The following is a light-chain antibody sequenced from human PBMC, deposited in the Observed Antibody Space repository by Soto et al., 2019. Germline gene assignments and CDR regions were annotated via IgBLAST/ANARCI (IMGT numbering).Light chain of an antibody. CDR1: QAISSY. V-gene: IGKV1-9*01. J-gene: IGKJ1*01. CDR2: AAS. CDR3: QQRNSDPWT. Sequence: DIQLTQSPSFLSASVGDRVTITCRASQAISSYLAWFQQRPGKAPKVLIYAASTLQSGVPSRLIGSGSGTEFTLTISSLQPEYFATYFFQQRNSDPWTFGQGTKVEIK.